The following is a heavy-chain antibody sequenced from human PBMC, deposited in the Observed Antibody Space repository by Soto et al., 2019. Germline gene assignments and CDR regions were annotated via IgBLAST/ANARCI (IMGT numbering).Heavy chain of an antibody. V-gene: IGHV3-72*01. CDR2: TRNKANSYTT. CDR3: ARGGYCSSTSCHSDYYGMDV. CDR1: GFTFSDHY. D-gene: IGHD2-2*01. Sequence: LRLSCAASGFTFSDHYMDWVRQAPGKGLEWVGRTRNKANSYTTEYAASVKGRFTISRDDSKNSLYLQMNSLKTEDTAVYYCARGGYCSSTSCHSDYYGMDVWGQGTTVTVSS. J-gene: IGHJ6*02.